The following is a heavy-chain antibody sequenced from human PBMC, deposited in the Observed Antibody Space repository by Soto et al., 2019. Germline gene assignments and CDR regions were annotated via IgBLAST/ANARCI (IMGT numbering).Heavy chain of an antibody. D-gene: IGHD2-2*02. Sequence: QVQLQESGPGLVKPSQTLSLTCTVSGGSISSGGYYWSWIRQHPGKGLEWIGYIYYSGSTYYNPSLKSRVTISVDTSKNQSSLKLSSVTAADTAVYYCASGRSCYTCGANWFDPWGQGTLVTVSS. CDR1: GGSISSGGYY. V-gene: IGHV4-31*03. CDR3: ASGRSCYTCGANWFDP. J-gene: IGHJ5*02. CDR2: IYYSGST.